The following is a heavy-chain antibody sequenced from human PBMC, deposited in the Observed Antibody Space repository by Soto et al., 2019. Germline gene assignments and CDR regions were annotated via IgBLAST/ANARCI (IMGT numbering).Heavy chain of an antibody. CDR2: IYYSGST. D-gene: IGHD3-22*01. CDR3: ARGRWPYYYDSSGSYFDY. J-gene: IGHJ4*02. Sequence: PSETLSLTCTVSGGSISSSSYYWGWIRQPPGKGLEWIGSIYYSGSTNYNPSVKSRVTITVDRSKNQFSLKLSSVTAADTSVYYCARGRWPYYYDSSGSYFDYWGQGTLVTVSS. V-gene: IGHV4-39*07. CDR1: GGSISSSSYY.